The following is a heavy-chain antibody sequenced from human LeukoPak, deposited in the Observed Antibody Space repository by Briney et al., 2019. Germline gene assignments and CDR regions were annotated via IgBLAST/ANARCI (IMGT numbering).Heavy chain of an antibody. V-gene: IGHV1-69*04. CDR2: IIPILGIA. J-gene: IGHJ6*02. Sequence: GSSVKVSCKASGGTFSSYTISWVRQAPGQGLEWMGRIIPILGIANYAQKFQGRVTITADKSTSTAYMELSSLRFEDTAVYYCARERLELRGDYYYYYGMDVWGQGTTVTVSS. D-gene: IGHD1-7*01. CDR1: GGTFSSYT. CDR3: ARERLELRGDYYYYYGMDV.